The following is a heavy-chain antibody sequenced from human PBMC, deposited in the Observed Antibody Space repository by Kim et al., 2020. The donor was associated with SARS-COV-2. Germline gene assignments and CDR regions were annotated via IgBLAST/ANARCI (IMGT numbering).Heavy chain of an antibody. CDR2: IIPIFGTA. CDR3: ARGGKYGDGHGMDV. D-gene: IGHD4-17*01. Sequence: SVKVSCKASGGTFSSYAISWVRQAPGQGLEWMGGIIPIFGTANYTQKFQGRVTITADESTSTAYMELSSLRSEDTAVYYCARGGKYGDGHGMDVWGQGTTVTVSS. J-gene: IGHJ6*02. CDR1: GGTFSSYA. V-gene: IGHV1-69*13.